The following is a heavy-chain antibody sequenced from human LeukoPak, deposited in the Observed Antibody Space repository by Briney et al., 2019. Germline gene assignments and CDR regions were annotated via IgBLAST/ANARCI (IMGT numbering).Heavy chain of an antibody. V-gene: IGHV4-61*02. CDR2: IYTSGST. D-gene: IGHD2/OR15-2a*01. J-gene: IGHJ4*02. Sequence: PSETLSLTCTVSGGSISSGSYYWSWIRQPAGKGLEWIGRIYTSGSTNYNPSLKSRVTISVDTSKNQFSLKLSSVTAADTAVYYCASDLSYWGQGTLVTVSS. CDR3: ASDLSY. CDR1: GGSISSGSYY.